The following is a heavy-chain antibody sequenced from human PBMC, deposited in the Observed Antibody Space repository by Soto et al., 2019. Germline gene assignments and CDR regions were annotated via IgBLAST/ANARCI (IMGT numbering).Heavy chain of an antibody. CDR3: AKVWQLADNYYYYMDV. CDR2: ISGSGGST. V-gene: IGHV3-23*01. CDR1: GFTFSSYA. Sequence: GGSLRLSCAASGFTFSSYAMTWVRQAPGKGLEWVSAISGSGGSTYYADSVKGRFTISRDNSKNTLYLQMNSLRAEDTAVYYCAKVWQLADNYYYYMDVWGKGAAVTVSS. J-gene: IGHJ6*03. D-gene: IGHD6-6*01.